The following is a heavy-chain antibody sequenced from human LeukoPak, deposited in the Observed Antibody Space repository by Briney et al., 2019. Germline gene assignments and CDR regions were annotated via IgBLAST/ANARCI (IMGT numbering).Heavy chain of an antibody. CDR1: GGSISSYY. V-gene: IGHV4-4*07. J-gene: IGHJ3*02. Sequence: SETLSLTRTVSGGSISSYYWSWIRQPAGKGLEWIGRIYTSGSTNYNPSLKSRVTMSVDTSKNQFSLKLSSVTAADTAVYYCARDGGPGQYGLLIRDAFDIWGQGTMVTVSS. D-gene: IGHD2-15*01. CDR3: ARDGGPGQYGLLIRDAFDI. CDR2: IYTSGST.